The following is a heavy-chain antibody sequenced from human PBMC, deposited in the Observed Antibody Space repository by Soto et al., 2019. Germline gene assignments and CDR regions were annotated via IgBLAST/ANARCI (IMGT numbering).Heavy chain of an antibody. CDR3: ARARRAWLYHDF. CDR1: GFTFSTYA. D-gene: IGHD2-2*02. V-gene: IGHV3-30-3*01. CDR2: ISHDGSDK. J-gene: IGHJ4*02. Sequence: GSLRLSCSASGFTFSTYAMHWVRQAPGKGLEWVALISHDGSDKNYADSVKGRFTISRDNSKNTLYLQMNSLRAEDTAVYSCARARRAWLYHDFWGQGTLVTVSS.